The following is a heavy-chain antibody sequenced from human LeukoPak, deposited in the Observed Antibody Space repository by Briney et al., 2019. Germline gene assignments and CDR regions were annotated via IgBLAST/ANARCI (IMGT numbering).Heavy chain of an antibody. J-gene: IGHJ4*02. CDR3: ARAHDFWSGYSFDC. V-gene: IGHV4-30-4*01. CDR2: INYSGVT. CDR1: GASFDGGDYY. D-gene: IGHD3-3*01. Sequence: PSQTLSLTCSVSGASFDGGDYYWNWIRQTPGKGLEWIGFINYSGVTYYNPSLKSRVTISRDTSKMQFSLELSSVTAADPAVYFCARAHDFWSGYSFDCWGQGTLVTVSS.